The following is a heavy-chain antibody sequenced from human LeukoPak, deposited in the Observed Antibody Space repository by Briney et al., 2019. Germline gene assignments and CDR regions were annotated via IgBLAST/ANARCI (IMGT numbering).Heavy chain of an antibody. CDR3: ARDQQQIDYYFDY. J-gene: IGHJ4*02. D-gene: IGHD6-13*01. Sequence: PGGSLRLSCAASGFTFSSYGMHWVRQAPGKGLEWVAVISYDGSNKYYADSVKGRFTISRDNSKNTLYLQMNSLRAEDTAVYYCARDQQQIDYYFDYWGQGTLVTVSS. V-gene: IGHV3-30*03. CDR1: GFTFSSYG. CDR2: ISYDGSNK.